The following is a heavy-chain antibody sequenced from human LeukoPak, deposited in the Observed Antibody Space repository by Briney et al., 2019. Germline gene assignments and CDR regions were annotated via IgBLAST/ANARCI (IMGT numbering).Heavy chain of an antibody. J-gene: IGHJ3*02. D-gene: IGHD2-15*01. CDR2: IYYSGST. CDR3: ARDWRDSGGKFPNDAFDI. CDR1: GGSISSSSYY. V-gene: IGHV4-39*02. Sequence: SETLSLTCTVSGGSISSSSYYWGWIRQPPGKGLEWIGSIYYSGSTYYNPSLKSRVTISVDTSKNQFSLKLSSVTPADTAVYYCARDWRDSGGKFPNDAFDIWGQGTMVTVSS.